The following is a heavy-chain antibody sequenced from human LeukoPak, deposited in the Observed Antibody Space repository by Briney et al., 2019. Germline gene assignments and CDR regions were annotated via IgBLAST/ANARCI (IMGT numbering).Heavy chain of an antibody. V-gene: IGHV4-59*01. J-gene: IGHJ6*04. Sequence: PSETLSLTCPVSGDSMSSYFWTWVRQFPGKGLEWVGYIYQTTTTYNPSLKGRATISADMSQNQLSLKVTSVTAADTAVYYCARNFPGRTEDVWGKGTTVIVSS. D-gene: IGHD1-14*01. CDR3: ARNFPGRTEDV. CDR1: GDSMSSYF. CDR2: IYQTTT.